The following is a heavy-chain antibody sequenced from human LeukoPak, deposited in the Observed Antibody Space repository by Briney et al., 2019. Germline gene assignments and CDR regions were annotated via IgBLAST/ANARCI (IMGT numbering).Heavy chain of an antibody. V-gene: IGHV3-23*01. Sequence: PGGSLRLSCAASGFTFSSYAMSWGRQAPGKGLEWGSAISGSGGSTYYADPVKGRFTISRDNSKNTLYLQMNSLRAEDTAVYYCAKAPYSSSWFNYFDYWGQGTLVTVSS. CDR3: AKAPYSSSWFNYFDY. CDR2: ISGSGGST. D-gene: IGHD6-13*01. CDR1: GFTFSSYA. J-gene: IGHJ4*02.